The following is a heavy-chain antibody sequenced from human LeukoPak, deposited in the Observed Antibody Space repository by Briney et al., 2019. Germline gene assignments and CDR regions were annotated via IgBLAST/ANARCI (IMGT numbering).Heavy chain of an antibody. CDR3: ARAREDIVVVPAAMRIYYCYYMDV. CDR2: INHSGST. V-gene: IGHV4-34*01. D-gene: IGHD2-2*01. Sequence: SETLSLTCAVYGGSFSGYYWSWIRQPPGKGLEWIGEINHSGSTNYNPSLKSRVTISVDTSKNQFSLKLSSVTAADTAVYYCARAREDIVVVPAAMRIYYCYYMDVWGKGTTVTVSS. CDR1: GGSFSGYY. J-gene: IGHJ6*03.